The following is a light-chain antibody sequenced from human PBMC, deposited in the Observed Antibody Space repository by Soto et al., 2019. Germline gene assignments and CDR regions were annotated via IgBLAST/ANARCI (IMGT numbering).Light chain of an antibody. Sequence: SYDLTQTPSVSVAPGQTARITCGADRIGSKSVHWYQKKAGQAPVLAVSDESVRPSGFPARFSGSNFENTATLIISGVEAGDEADYYCQVWDSTTDDWVFGGGTQLTVL. CDR3: QVWDSTTDDWV. V-gene: IGLV3-21*02. CDR1: RIGSKS. J-gene: IGLJ3*02. CDR2: DES.